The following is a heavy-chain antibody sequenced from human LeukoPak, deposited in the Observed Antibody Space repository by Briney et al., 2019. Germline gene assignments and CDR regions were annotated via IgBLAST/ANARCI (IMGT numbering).Heavy chain of an antibody. CDR1: GFTFSSYA. CDR2: ISYDGSNK. J-gene: IGHJ6*02. V-gene: IGHV3-30-3*01. D-gene: IGHD4-23*01. CDR3: ARADYGGNFGYYYYGMDV. Sequence: GGSLRLSCAASGFTFSSYAMHWVRQAPGKGLEWVAVISYDGSNKYYADSVKGRFTISRDNSKNTLYLQMNSLRAEDTAVYYCARADYGGNFGYYYYGMDVWGQGTTVTVSS.